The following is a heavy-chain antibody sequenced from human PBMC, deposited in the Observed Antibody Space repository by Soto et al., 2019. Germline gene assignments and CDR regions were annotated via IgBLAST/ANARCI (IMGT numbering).Heavy chain of an antibody. CDR3: ARRWGGAARSYYYYGMDV. Sequence: ASVKVSCKASGYTFTGYYMHWVRQAPGQGLEWMGWINPNIGSTNYAQKFQGRVTMTTDESTSTAYMELSSLRSEDTAVYYCARRWGGAARSYYYYGMDVWGQGTTVTVSS. CDR2: INPNIGST. V-gene: IGHV1-2*02. CDR1: GYTFTGYY. J-gene: IGHJ6*02. D-gene: IGHD6-6*01.